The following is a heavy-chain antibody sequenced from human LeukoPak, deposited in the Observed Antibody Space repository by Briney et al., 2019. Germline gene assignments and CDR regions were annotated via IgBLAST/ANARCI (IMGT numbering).Heavy chain of an antibody. J-gene: IGHJ4*02. V-gene: IGHV1-24*01. D-gene: IGHD6-19*01. CDR1: GYTLTELS. Sequence: GASVRVSFKVSGYTLTELSMHWVRQAPGKGLEWMGGFDPEDGETIYAQKFQGRVTMTEDTSTDTAYMELSSLRSEDTAVYYCATGGSGWYNFDYWGQGTLVTVSS. CDR2: FDPEDGET. CDR3: ATGGSGWYNFDY.